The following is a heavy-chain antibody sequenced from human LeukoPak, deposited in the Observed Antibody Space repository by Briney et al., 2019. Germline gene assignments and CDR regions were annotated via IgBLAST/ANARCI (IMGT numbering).Heavy chain of an antibody. CDR2: ISSSGSLM. D-gene: IGHD3-10*01. J-gene: IGHJ5*02. V-gene: IGHV3-11*04. CDR1: GFSFSDYY. Sequence: PGGSLRLSCAASGFSFSDYYMSWIRQAPGKGLEWVSYISSSGSLMYYADSVKGRFTISRDNAKKSLYLQMNSLRAEDTAVYYCARTMVRGVIMMFDPWGQGTLVTVSS. CDR3: ARTMVRGVIMMFDP.